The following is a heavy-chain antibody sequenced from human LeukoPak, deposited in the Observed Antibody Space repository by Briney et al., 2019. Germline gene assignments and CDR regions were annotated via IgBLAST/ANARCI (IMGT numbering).Heavy chain of an antibody. V-gene: IGHV3-15*01. D-gene: IGHD1-26*01. J-gene: IGHJ4*02. CDR1: GFTFINAW. CDR3: ATDGVGVEGATYDN. CDR2: IKAKAHGGTI. Sequence: PGGSLRLSCAAPGFTFINAWMAWVRQAPGKGVEWVCRIKAKAHGGTIEYAAPVKGRFTISRDDSKTTLYLQMNSLKTEDTAVYYCATDGVGVEGATYDNWGQGTLVSVSS.